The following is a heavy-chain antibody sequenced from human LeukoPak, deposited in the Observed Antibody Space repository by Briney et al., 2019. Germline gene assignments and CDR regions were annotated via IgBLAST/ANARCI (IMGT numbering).Heavy chain of an antibody. V-gene: IGHV3-64*01. CDR1: GFTLSTYS. D-gene: IGHD6-13*01. CDR3: ATLGVEGAAAGTWLVREYDY. CDR2: IGYNGGDT. Sequence: GGSLRLSCAASGFTLSTYSMHWVRQAPGKGLEFVSAIGYNGGDTYYANSVKGRFSISRDISKNTLYLQMGSLRAEDTAVYYCATLGVEGAAAGTWLVREYDYWGQGTLVTVSS. J-gene: IGHJ4*02.